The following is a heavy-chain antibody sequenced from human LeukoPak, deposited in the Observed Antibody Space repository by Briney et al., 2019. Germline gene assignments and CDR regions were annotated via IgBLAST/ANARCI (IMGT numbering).Heavy chain of an antibody. CDR2: IRYAGSNE. Sequence: TGGSLRLSCAASGFIFSDYGMHWARQAPGKGLEWVAFIRYAGSNEYYLDSEKGGFTISRKTSRNTVYLQMNSLKTEDTGVYYCAKEGTASKPSDLDYWGQGTLVTVSS. CDR1: GFIFSDYG. D-gene: IGHD1/OR15-1a*01. CDR3: AKEGTASKPSDLDY. J-gene: IGHJ4*02. V-gene: IGHV3-30*02.